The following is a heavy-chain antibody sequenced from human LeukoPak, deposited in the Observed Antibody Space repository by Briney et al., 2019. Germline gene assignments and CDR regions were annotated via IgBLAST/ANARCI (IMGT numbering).Heavy chain of an antibody. Sequence: SETLSLTCTVSGGSISSYYWSWIRQPPGKGLEWIGYIYYSGSTNYNPSLKSRVTISVDTSKNRFSLKLSSVTAADTAVYYCARTYYYDSSGYYSDAFDIWGQGTMVTVSS. J-gene: IGHJ3*02. CDR3: ARTYYYDSSGYYSDAFDI. CDR2: IYYSGST. CDR1: GGSISSYY. D-gene: IGHD3-22*01. V-gene: IGHV4-59*01.